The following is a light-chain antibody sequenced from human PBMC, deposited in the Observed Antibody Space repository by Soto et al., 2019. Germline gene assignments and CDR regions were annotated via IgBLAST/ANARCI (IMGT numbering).Light chain of an antibody. CDR1: ESLSYF. CDR3: QSYNYWPFA. CDR2: GVS. Sequence: EIVLTQSPATLYVSPGERVTLSCRASESLSYFLAWYQHKPGQSPRLLIYGVSTRVAGVPSSFSGGVSATYFTLTISSLQSEDFSVYFCQSYNYWPFAFGQGTKLEI. J-gene: IGKJ2*01. V-gene: IGKV3-15*01.